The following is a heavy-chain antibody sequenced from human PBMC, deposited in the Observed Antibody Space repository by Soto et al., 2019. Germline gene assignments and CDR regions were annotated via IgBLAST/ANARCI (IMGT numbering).Heavy chain of an antibody. V-gene: IGHV3-66*01. Sequence: EVEVVESGGGLVQPGGSLRLSCAASGFTVSSNYMSWVRQAPGRGLEWVSLIYSGGGTYYADSVQGRFTIPRDKPKNTLELQMNRLRADDTAVYYCARDNIRALVKYFDLWGRGTLVTVSS. CDR1: GFTVSSNY. D-gene: IGHD2-2*02. CDR3: ARDNIRALVKYFDL. J-gene: IGHJ2*01. CDR2: IYSGGGT.